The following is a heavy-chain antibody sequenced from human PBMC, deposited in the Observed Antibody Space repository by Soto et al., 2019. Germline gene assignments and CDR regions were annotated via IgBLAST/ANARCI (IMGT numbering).Heavy chain of an antibody. J-gene: IGHJ4*02. CDR2: IYYSGST. V-gene: IGHV4-31*03. CDR1: GGSISSGGYY. D-gene: IGHD6-13*01. CDR3: ARRAAAGHHDY. Sequence: QVQLQESGPGLVKPSQTLSLTCTVSGGSISSGGYYWSWIRQHPGKGLEWIGYIYYSGSTYYNPSLKSXXTXSXXTSKNQFSLKLSSVTAADTAVYYCARRAAAGHHDYWGQGTLVTVSS.